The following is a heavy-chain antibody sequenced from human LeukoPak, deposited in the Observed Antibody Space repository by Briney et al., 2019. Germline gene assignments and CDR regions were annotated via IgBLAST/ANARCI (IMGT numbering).Heavy chain of an antibody. V-gene: IGHV1-2*02. CDR1: GYTFTGYY. CDR2: INPNSGGT. D-gene: IGHD2-2*01. Sequence: ASVKVSCKASGYTFTGYYVHWVRQAPGQGLEWMGWINPNSGGTNYAQKFQGRVTMTRDTSISTAYMELSRLRSDDTAVYYCARDLGPAAIPFDIWGQGTMVTVSS. CDR3: ARDLGPAAIPFDI. J-gene: IGHJ3*02.